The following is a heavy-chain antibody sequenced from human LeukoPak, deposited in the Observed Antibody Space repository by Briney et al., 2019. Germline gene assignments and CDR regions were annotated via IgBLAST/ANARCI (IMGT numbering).Heavy chain of an antibody. D-gene: IGHD3-10*01. CDR3: AREAHYYGSGSYYSKYFQH. J-gene: IGHJ1*01. CDR2: IYSGGST. Sequence: GGSLRLSCAASGFTVSSNYMSWVRQAPGKGLEWVSVIYSGGSTYYADSVKGRFTISRDNSKNTLYLQMNSLRAEDTAVYYCAREAHYYGSGSYYSKYFQHWGQGTLVTVSS. CDR1: GFTVSSNY. V-gene: IGHV3-66*01.